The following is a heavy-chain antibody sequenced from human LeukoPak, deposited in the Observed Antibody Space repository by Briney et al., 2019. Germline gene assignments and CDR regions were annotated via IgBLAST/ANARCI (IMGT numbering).Heavy chain of an antibody. V-gene: IGHV1-2*02. J-gene: IGHJ4*02. CDR3: ARDGQSMMVEFDL. D-gene: IGHD2-15*01. CDR2: IYPNCGDT. Sequence: ASVKVSCKASGYTFTAYYMYWVRQAPGQGLEWMGWIYPNCGDTNYAQKFQGRVTMTRDTSISTAYMELSGLRSDDTAVYYCARDGQSMMVEFDLWGQGTLVTVSS. CDR1: GYTFTAYY.